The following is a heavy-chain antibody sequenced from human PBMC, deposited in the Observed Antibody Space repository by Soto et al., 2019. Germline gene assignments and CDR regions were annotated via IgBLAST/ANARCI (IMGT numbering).Heavy chain of an antibody. Sequence: SETLSLTCTVSGAPISGFYWSWIRQPPGKEFEWIGRVYYTGSTNYNSALKSRVTISLDTSKNQFSMSLSSVTTADTAVYYCARRRDGYTGVWFDPWGQGTMVTLSS. J-gene: IGHJ5*02. V-gene: IGHV4-59*01. CDR3: ARRRDGYTGVWFDP. CDR2: VYYTGST. D-gene: IGHD5-12*01. CDR1: GAPISGFY.